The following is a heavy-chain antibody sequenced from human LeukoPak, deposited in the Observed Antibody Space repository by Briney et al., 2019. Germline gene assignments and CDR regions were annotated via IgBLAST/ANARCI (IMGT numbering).Heavy chain of an antibody. CDR3: ARDPPLRHLDY. J-gene: IGHJ4*02. V-gene: IGHV3-21*01. Sequence: PGGSLRLSCAASGFTFSSYSMNGVRQAPWKGLEGVSSISSSSSYIYYADSVKGRFTISRDNAKNSLYLQMNSLRAEDTAVYYCARDPPLRHLDYWGQGTLVTVSS. CDR2: ISSSSSYI. CDR1: GFTFSSYS.